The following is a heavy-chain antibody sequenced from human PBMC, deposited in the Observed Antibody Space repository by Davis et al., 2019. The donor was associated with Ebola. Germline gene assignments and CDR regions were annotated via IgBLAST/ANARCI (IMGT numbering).Heavy chain of an antibody. Sequence: AASVKVSCKASGGTFSSYAISWVRQAPGQGLEWMGRINPNSGGTNFAQKFRGRVTMTSDTSISTAYLELSRLGSDDTAMYWCARGGITMTVVPRDYYYGLDVWGQGTTVIVSS. V-gene: IGHV1-2*06. CDR2: INPNSGGT. CDR3: ARGGITMTVVPRDYYYGLDV. CDR1: GGTFSSYA. D-gene: IGHD3-22*01. J-gene: IGHJ6*02.